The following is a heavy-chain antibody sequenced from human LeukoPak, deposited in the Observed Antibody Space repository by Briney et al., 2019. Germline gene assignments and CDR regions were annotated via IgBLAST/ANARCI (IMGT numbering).Heavy chain of an antibody. CDR3: ARNYDSSGFHVFDI. D-gene: IGHD3-22*01. V-gene: IGHV3-33*01. Sequence: GGSLRLSCAASGFTFSRYGMHWVRQAPGKGLEWVAVIWYDGINKYYADSVKGRFTISRDNSKNTLYLQVNSLRAEDTAVYYCARNYDSSGFHVFDIWGQGTMVTVSS. CDR1: GFTFSRYG. CDR2: IWYDGINK. J-gene: IGHJ3*02.